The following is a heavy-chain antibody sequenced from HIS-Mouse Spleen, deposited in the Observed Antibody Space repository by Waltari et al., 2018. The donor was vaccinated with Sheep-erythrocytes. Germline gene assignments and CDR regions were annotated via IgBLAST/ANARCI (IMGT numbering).Heavy chain of an antibody. CDR3: ARLYYYDSSGYYFDY. Sequence: QLQLQESGPGLVKPSETLSLTCTVSGGSISSSSYYWGWIRQPPGKGLEWIWCMYYSGGTYYNPSLKSRVTISVDTSKNQFSLKLSSVTAADTAVYYCARLYYYDSSGYYFDYWGQGTLVTVSS. D-gene: IGHD3-22*01. V-gene: IGHV4-39*01. CDR1: GGSISSSSYY. CDR2: MYYSGGT. J-gene: IGHJ4*02.